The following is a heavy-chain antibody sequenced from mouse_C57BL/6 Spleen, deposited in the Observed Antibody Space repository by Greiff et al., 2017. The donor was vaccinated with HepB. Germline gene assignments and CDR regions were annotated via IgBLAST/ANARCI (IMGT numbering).Heavy chain of an antibody. Sequence: QVQLQQSGAELVRPGASVKLSCKASGYTFTDYYINWVKQRPGQGLEWIARIYPGSGNTYYNEKFKGKATLTAEKSSSTAYMQLSSLTSEDSAVYFCARHYGSSSSYWYFDVWGTGTTVTVSS. CDR1: GYTFTDYY. CDR2: IYPGSGNT. D-gene: IGHD1-1*01. CDR3: ARHYGSSSSYWYFDV. V-gene: IGHV1-76*01. J-gene: IGHJ1*03.